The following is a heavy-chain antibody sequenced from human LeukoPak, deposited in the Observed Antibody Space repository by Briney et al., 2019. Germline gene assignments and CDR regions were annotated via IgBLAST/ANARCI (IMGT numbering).Heavy chain of an antibody. CDR1: GGSFSGYY. CDR3: ARARIYGGNPACYFDY. D-gene: IGHD4-23*01. CDR2: INLSGST. V-gene: IGHV4-34*01. J-gene: IGHJ4*02. Sequence: SPSETLSLTCAVYGGSFSGYYWSWIRQPPGKGLEWIGEINLSGSTNYNPSLKSRVTISVDTSKNQFSLKLSSVTAADTAVYYCARARIYGGNPACYFDYWGQGTLVTVSS.